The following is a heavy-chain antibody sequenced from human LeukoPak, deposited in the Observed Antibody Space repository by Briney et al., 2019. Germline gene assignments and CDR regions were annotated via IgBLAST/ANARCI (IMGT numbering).Heavy chain of an antibody. CDR3: ARLSGDYDFWSGGLDY. CDR2: IYYSGST. J-gene: IGHJ4*02. Sequence: PSETLSLTCTVSGGSISSYYWSWIRQPPGKGLEWIGYIYYSGSTNYNPSLKSRVTISVDTSKNQFSLKLSSVTAADTAVYYCARLSGDYDFWSGGLDYWGQGTLVTVSS. CDR1: GGSISSYY. V-gene: IGHV4-59*08. D-gene: IGHD3-3*01.